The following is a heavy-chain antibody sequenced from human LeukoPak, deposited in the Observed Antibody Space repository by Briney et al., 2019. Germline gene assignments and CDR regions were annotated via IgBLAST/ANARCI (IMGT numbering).Heavy chain of an antibody. Sequence: ASVKVSCKASGYTFTDYYIHWVRQAPGQGLEWMGWINPNSGGTNYAQNFQGRVTMTRDTSISTAYMELSRLTSDDTAMYYCARAEGPGSGSWGYYYYYMDVWGKGTTVTISS. D-gene: IGHD3-10*01. V-gene: IGHV1-2*02. CDR1: GYTFTDYY. J-gene: IGHJ6*03. CDR2: INPNSGGT. CDR3: ARAEGPGSGSWGYYYYYMDV.